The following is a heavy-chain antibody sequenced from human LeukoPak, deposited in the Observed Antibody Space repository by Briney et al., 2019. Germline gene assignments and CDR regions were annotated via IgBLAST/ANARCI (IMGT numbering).Heavy chain of an antibody. Sequence: GGSLRRSCAASGVTFSSYSRNWVRQAPGKGLEWVSSISSSSSYIYYADSVKGRFTISRDNAKNSLYLQMNSLRAEDTAVYYCAREVTSGYSSSWLLDYWGQGTLVTVSS. CDR3: AREVTSGYSSSWLLDY. CDR2: ISSSSSYI. D-gene: IGHD6-13*01. V-gene: IGHV3-21*01. J-gene: IGHJ4*02. CDR1: GVTFSSYS.